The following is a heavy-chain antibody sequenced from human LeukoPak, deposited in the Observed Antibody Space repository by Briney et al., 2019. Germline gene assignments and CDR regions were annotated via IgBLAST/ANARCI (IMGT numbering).Heavy chain of an antibody. CDR3: ARNVGHRSHSSGLIEY. J-gene: IGHJ4*02. Sequence: SETLSLTCTVSGGSISSYYWSWIRQPPGKGLEWIGYIYYSGSTNYNPSLKSRVTISVDTSKNQFSLKLSSVTAADTAVYYCARNVGHRSHSSGLIEYWGQGTLVTVSS. D-gene: IGHD3-22*01. V-gene: IGHV4-59*01. CDR2: IYYSGST. CDR1: GGSISSYY.